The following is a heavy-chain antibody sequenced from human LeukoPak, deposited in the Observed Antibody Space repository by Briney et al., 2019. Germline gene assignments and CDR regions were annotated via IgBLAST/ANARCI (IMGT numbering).Heavy chain of an antibody. J-gene: IGHJ4*02. CDR2: ISGSGGRT. D-gene: IGHD5-12*01. Sequence: GGSLRLSCAASGFTFTTYAMTWVRQAPAKGPEWVSSISGSGGRTYYADSLKGRFTISRDNSKNTLYLQMNSLRPEDTAVYYCAIGPPYGGYSDWGQGTLVTVSS. CDR3: AIGPPYGGYSD. CDR1: GFTFTTYA. V-gene: IGHV3-23*01.